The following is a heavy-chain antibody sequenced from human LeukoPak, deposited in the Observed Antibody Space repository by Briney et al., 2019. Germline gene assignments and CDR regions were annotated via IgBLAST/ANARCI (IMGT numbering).Heavy chain of an antibody. CDR3: ARVGRTKVAAMAY. D-gene: IGHD5-12*01. CDR1: GYTFTNYG. Sequence: ASVKVSCKASGYTFTNYGISWVRQAPGQGLEWMGWISGSSENTDSAQKFQGRVTMTTDTSTSTAYMELRNLRSDDTATYYCARVGRTKVAAMAYWGQGTLVTVSS. CDR2: ISGSSENT. V-gene: IGHV1-18*01. J-gene: IGHJ4*02.